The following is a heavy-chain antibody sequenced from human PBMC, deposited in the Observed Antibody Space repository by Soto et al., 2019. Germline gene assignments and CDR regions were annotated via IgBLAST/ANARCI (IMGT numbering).Heavy chain of an antibody. CDR2: IAGSGGDI. V-gene: IGHV3-23*01. CDR3: AKKYYGTYPFDY. D-gene: IGHD1-26*01. CDR1: AFTFSSYA. Sequence: GGSLRLSCAGSAFTFSSYAMAWVRQAPGKGLEWVSAIAGSGGDISYADSVKGRFTISRDNSKSTLFLQMDSLRAEDTAIYYCAKKYYGTYPFDYWGQGTLVTVSS. J-gene: IGHJ4*02.